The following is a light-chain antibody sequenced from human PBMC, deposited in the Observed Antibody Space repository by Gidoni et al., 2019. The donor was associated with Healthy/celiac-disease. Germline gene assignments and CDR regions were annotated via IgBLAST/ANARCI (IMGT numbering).Light chain of an antibody. CDR3: QQRSNWLT. CDR1: QSVSSY. CDR2: DAS. Sequence: DIVLTQSPATLSLSPRETATPACRASQSVSSYLGWYQHRPGQPPRLLNYDASNRATGIPAWFSGSGSTTDFTLTISILEPEDFAVYYCQQRSNWLTFXGXTKVEIK. V-gene: IGKV3-11*01. J-gene: IGKJ4*01.